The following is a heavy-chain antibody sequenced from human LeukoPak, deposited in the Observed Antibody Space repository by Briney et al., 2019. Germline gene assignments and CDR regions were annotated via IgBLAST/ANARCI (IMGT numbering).Heavy chain of an antibody. CDR3: ARGNLAITVPGPFAY. V-gene: IGHV4-39*01. J-gene: IGHJ4*02. CDR1: GGSISSSSYY. Sequence: SETLSLTCTVSGGSISSSSYYWGWIRQPPGKGLEWIGSIYYSGSTYYNPSLKSRVTISVDTSKNQFSLKLSSVTAADTAVYYCARGNLAITVPGPFAYWGQGTLVTVSS. D-gene: IGHD6-19*01. CDR2: IYYSGST.